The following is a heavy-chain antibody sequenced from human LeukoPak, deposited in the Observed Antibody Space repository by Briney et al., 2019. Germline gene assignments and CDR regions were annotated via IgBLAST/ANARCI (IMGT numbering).Heavy chain of an antibody. Sequence: ASVKVSCKASGYTFTGYYMHWVRQAPGQGLEWMGWINPNSGGTNYAQKFQGRVTMTRDTSISTAYMELSRLRSDDTAVYYCARVNSAILMYYFDYWGQGTLVTVSS. D-gene: IGHD3-3*01. CDR2: INPNSGGT. CDR1: GYTFTGYY. J-gene: IGHJ4*02. V-gene: IGHV1-2*02. CDR3: ARVNSAILMYYFDY.